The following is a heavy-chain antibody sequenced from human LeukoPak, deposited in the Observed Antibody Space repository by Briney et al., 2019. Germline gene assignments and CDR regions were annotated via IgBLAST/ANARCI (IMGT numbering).Heavy chain of an antibody. Sequence: SETLSLTCTVSGGSISSYYWNWIRQPPGKGLEWIGYIYYSGSTNYNPSHKSRVTISVDTSKNQFSLKLSSVTAADTAVYYCARGADSSGYYSIFYFDYWGQGTLVTVSS. CDR2: IYYSGST. CDR3: ARGADSSGYYSIFYFDY. D-gene: IGHD3-22*01. V-gene: IGHV4-59*01. J-gene: IGHJ4*02. CDR1: GGSISSYY.